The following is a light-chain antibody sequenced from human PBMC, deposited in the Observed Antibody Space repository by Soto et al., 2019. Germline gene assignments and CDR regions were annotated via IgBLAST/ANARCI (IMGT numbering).Light chain of an antibody. CDR3: QQYYNWPPIT. J-gene: IGKJ5*01. V-gene: IGKV3-15*01. CDR1: QSVGTS. CDR2: GAS. Sequence: GMAQSPGSVSVSPGERATLSCRASQSVGTSLAWYQQKPGQAPRLLIYGASTRATGVPARFSGRGSGTEFTFTISSLQSEDFAVYYCQQYYNWPPITFGQGTRLEIK.